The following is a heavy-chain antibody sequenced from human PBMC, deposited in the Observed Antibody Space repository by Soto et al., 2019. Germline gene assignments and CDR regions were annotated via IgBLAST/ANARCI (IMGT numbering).Heavy chain of an antibody. Sequence: LSLTCTVSGGSISSYYWSWIRQPPGKGLEWIGYIYYSGSTNYNPSLRSRVTISVDTSKNQFSLKLSSVTAADTAVYYCARVPIVSALGYAFDIWGQGTMVTVSS. CDR3: ARVPIVSALGYAFDI. J-gene: IGHJ3*02. CDR1: GGSISSYY. V-gene: IGHV4-59*01. CDR2: IYYSGST. D-gene: IGHD1-26*01.